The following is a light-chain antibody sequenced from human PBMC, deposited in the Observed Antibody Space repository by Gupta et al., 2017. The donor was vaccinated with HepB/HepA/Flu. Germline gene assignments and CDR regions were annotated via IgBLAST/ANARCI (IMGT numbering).Light chain of an antibody. CDR2: DVI. V-gene: IGLV2-14*03. CDR3: SSYTSSYTVL. J-gene: IGLJ2*01. Sequence: QSALTQPASVSGSPGQSITISCTGTSSDVGDYNFVSWYQKYPCKAPRLIIYDVINRPPVVSNLFSGSNSGNTASVTISVLQAEAETDYYGSSYTSSYTVLFGGGTKLTVL. CDR1: SSDVGDYNF.